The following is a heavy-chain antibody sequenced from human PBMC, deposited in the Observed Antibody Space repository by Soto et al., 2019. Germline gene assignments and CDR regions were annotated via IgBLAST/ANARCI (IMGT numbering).Heavy chain of an antibody. Sequence: QVHLVQSGTEVKKPGSSVKVSCKASGGTVSSSGFSWVRQAPGQGLEWMGMIVPSLDTTNYAQKFQSRVTITADEVTSTAYMELRRLRSDDTAVYYCAIWPQPRYTDDPYAVDVWGQGTRVIVSS. V-gene: IGHV1-69*11. D-gene: IGHD1-20*01. CDR2: IVPSLDTT. J-gene: IGHJ6*02. CDR1: GGTVSSSG. CDR3: AIWPQPRYTDDPYAVDV.